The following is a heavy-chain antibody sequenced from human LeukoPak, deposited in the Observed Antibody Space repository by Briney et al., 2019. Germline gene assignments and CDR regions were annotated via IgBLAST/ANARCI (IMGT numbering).Heavy chain of an antibody. V-gene: IGHV3-73*01. CDR2: IRSKGNNYAT. J-gene: IGHJ2*01. Sequence: GGSLKLPCAASGFTFSGSAMHWVRQASGKGLEWVGRIRSKGNNYATAYAASVKGRFTISRDDSKNTAYLQMNSLKTEDTAVYYCARSLDWYLDLWGRGTLVTVSS. CDR3: ARSLDWYLDL. CDR1: GFTFSGSA. D-gene: IGHD3-16*02.